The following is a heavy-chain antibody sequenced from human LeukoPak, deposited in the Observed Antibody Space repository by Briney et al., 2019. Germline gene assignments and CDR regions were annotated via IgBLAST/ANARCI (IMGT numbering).Heavy chain of an antibody. D-gene: IGHD6-19*01. CDR2: IIPILGIA. Sequence: ASVTVSCKASGGTFSSYAISWVRQAPGQGLEWMGRIIPILGIANYAQKFQGRVTITADKSTSTAYMELSSLRSEDTAVYYCARGRIAVAGAGFPFDYWGQGTLVTVSS. CDR1: GGTFSSYA. CDR3: ARGRIAVAGAGFPFDY. V-gene: IGHV1-69*10. J-gene: IGHJ4*02.